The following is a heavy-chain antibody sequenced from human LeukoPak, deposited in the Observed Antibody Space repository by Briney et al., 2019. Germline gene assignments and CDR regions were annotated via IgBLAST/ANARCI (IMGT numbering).Heavy chain of an antibody. CDR2: IWFDGSNK. D-gene: IGHD3-3*01. J-gene: IGHJ4*02. V-gene: IGHV3-33*06. CDR3: AKPARYLWSGYSYFDY. CDR1: GFTFSSYG. Sequence: PVRALRLSYAPAGFTFSSYGMHCVHQAPGKGLEWGAVIWFDGSNKYYADSVRGRFTISRDNFKNTLCLQMNSLRAEDTAVYYCAKPARYLWSGYSYFDYWGQGCLVTASS.